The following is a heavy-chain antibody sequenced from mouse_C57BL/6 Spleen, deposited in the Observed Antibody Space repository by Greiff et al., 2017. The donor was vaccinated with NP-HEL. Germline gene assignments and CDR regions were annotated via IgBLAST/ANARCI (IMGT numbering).Heavy chain of an antibody. Sequence: QVQLKQSGAELAKPGASVKLSCKASGYTFTSSWMHWVKQRPGQGLEWIGYINPRSGYTKYNQKFKDKATLNADKSASTAYMQLSSLTYEDSAVYYCASVTTVHYFDYWGQGTTLTVSS. V-gene: IGHV1-7*01. CDR1: GYTFTSSW. CDR2: INPRSGYT. J-gene: IGHJ2*01. D-gene: IGHD1-1*01. CDR3: ASVTTVHYFDY.